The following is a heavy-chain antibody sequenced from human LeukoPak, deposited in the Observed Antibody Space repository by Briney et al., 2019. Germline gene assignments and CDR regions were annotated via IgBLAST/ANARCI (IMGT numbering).Heavy chain of an antibody. V-gene: IGHV4-34*01. CDR1: GGSFSGYY. J-gene: IGHJ4*02. CDR3: ARVLYGGNPRGPFDY. D-gene: IGHD2-15*01. Sequence: SETLSLTCAVYGGSFSGYYWSWIRQPPGKGLEWIGEINHSGSTNYNPSLKSRVTISVDTSKNQFSLRLSSVTAADTAVYYCARVLYGGNPRGPFDYWGQGTLVTVSS. CDR2: INHSGST.